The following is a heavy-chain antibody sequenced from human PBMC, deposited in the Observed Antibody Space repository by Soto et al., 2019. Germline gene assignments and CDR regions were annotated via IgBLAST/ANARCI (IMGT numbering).Heavy chain of an antibody. CDR1: GGSINSYY. J-gene: IGHJ3*02. CDR2: IFYSGSP. D-gene: IGHD6-19*01. CDR3: ARDRGQWNNYAFDI. V-gene: IGHV4-59*01. Sequence: QVQLQESGPGLLKPSETLSLTCNVSGGSINSYYWSWIRQPPGKGLEWVGYIFYSGSPNYNPSLKSRVTISVDTSKNQFSLRLSSVTAADTAMYYCARDRGQWNNYAFDIWGQGTVVTVSS.